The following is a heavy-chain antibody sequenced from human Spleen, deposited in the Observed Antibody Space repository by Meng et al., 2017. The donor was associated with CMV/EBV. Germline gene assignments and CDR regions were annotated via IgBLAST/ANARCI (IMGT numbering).Heavy chain of an antibody. D-gene: IGHD3-22*01. V-gene: IGHV3-23*01. CDR1: FTVSDYA. J-gene: IGHJ4*02. Sequence: FTVSDYAMTGVRQAPGKGLEWVASISGSGESTYYAESVKGRLTISRDNSKNTLYLRMDSLRAEDTAVYYCAKGQFFYESGGYLILDSWGQGALVTVSS. CDR3: AKGQFFYESGGYLILDS. CDR2: ISGSGEST.